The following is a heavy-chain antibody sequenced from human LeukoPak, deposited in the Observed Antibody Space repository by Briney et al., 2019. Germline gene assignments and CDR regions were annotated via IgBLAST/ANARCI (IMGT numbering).Heavy chain of an antibody. V-gene: IGHV4-39*07. Sequence: SETLSLTCTVSGGSISSSSYYWGWIRQPPGKGLEWIGSIYYSGSTYYNPSLKSRVTISVDTSKNQFSLKLSSVTAADTAVYYCARLPRESYLREGLRYFDYWGQGTLVTVSS. CDR3: ARLPRESYLREGLRYFDY. D-gene: IGHD1-26*01. CDR2: IYYSGST. J-gene: IGHJ4*02. CDR1: GGSISSSSYY.